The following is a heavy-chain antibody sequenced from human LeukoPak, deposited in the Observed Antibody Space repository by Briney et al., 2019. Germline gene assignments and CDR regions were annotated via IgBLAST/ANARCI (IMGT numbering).Heavy chain of an antibody. CDR1: GFTVSSNY. Sequence: GGSLRLSCAASGFTVSSNYMRWVRQAPGKGLEWVSAISGSGGSTYYADSVKGRFTISRDNSKNTLYLQMNSLRAEDTALYYCAKGARRLATPYYYMDVWGKGTTVTVSS. J-gene: IGHJ6*03. CDR2: ISGSGGST. CDR3: AKGARRLATPYYYMDV. D-gene: IGHD3-16*01. V-gene: IGHV3-23*01.